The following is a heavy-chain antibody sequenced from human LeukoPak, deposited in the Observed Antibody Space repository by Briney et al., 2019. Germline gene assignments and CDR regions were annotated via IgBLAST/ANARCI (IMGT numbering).Heavy chain of an antibody. J-gene: IGHJ4*02. CDR2: IYYSGST. CDR1: GASISRSGYY. D-gene: IGHD5-18*01. Sequence: SETLSLTCIVSGASISRSGYYWGWLRQPPGKALEWIVSIYYSGSTHYNPSLKRRVTISADTPKNQFSLKLSSVTATDTAVYDCARHYGYNYGYVDYWGQGTLVTVSS. V-gene: IGHV4-39*01. CDR3: ARHYGYNYGYVDY.